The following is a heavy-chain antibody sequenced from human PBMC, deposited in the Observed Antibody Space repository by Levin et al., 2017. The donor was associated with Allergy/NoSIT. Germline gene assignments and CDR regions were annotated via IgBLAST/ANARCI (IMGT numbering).Heavy chain of an antibody. V-gene: IGHV3-7*01. CDR1: GFTFSNNW. CDR2: IKQDGSEK. CDR3: VVGGTTFSY. J-gene: IGHJ4*02. Sequence: GGSLRLSCVISGFTFSNNWMSWVRQAPGKGLEWVASIKQDGSEKYYVDSVKGRFTISRDNAKNSLYLQMNSLRAEDTAVYYCVVGGTTFSYWGQGTLATVSS. D-gene: IGHD1-26*01.